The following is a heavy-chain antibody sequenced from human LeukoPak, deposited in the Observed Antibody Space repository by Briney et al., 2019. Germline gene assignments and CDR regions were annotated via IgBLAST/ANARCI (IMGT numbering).Heavy chain of an antibody. CDR2: ISASGGST. CDR3: ARGIGVYGANKNY. V-gene: IGHV3-23*01. D-gene: IGHD4-23*01. CDR1: GFTFSNYA. Sequence: GGSLRLSCAASGFTFSNYAMSWVRQAPGKGLEWVSGISASGGSTYYADSVKGRFTISRDNSKNTLYLQMNTLGADDTAVFYCARGIGVYGANKNYWGQGTLVAVSS. J-gene: IGHJ4*02.